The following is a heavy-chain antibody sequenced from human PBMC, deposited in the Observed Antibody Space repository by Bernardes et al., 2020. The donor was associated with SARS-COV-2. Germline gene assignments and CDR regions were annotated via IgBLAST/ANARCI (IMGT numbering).Heavy chain of an antibody. CDR1: GFTFSSYD. J-gene: IGHJ4*02. CDR2: IGTAGDT. V-gene: IGHV3-13*04. CDR3: ARSSGSSGIDS. D-gene: IGHD6-6*01. Sequence: VESLLLSCAASGFTFSSYDMHWVRQAPGKGLEWVSAIGTAGDTYYPGSVKGRFTISRENAKNSLYLQMNSLRAGDTAVYYCARSSGSSGIDSWGQGTLVTVSA.